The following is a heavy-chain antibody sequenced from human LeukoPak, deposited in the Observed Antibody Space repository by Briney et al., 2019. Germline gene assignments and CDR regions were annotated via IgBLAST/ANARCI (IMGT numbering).Heavy chain of an antibody. CDR1: GFTFSRYA. Sequence: PGRSLRLSCAASGFTFSRYAMHWVRQAPGKGLEWVAVIADDGSKKHYADSVKGRFTISRDSSKNTLYLQMNSLRAEDTAVYYCARDPVYDSSGYLYYYYGMDVWGQGTTVTVSS. CDR2: IADDGSKK. D-gene: IGHD3-22*01. CDR3: ARDPVYDSSGYLYYYYGMDV. J-gene: IGHJ6*02. V-gene: IGHV3-30-3*01.